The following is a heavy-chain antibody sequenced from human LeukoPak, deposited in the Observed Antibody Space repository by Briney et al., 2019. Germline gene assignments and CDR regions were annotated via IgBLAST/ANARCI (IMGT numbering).Heavy chain of an antibody. CDR3: AELGITMIGGV. CDR2: ISGSGDNT. CDR1: GITFSDFY. J-gene: IGHJ6*04. V-gene: IGHV3-23*01. Sequence: PGGSLRLSCAASGITFSDFYMSWIRQAPGKGLEWVSAISGSGDNTYYADSVKGRFTISRDNSKNTLYLQMNSLRAEDTAVYYCAELGITMIGGVWGKGTTVTISS. D-gene: IGHD3-10*02.